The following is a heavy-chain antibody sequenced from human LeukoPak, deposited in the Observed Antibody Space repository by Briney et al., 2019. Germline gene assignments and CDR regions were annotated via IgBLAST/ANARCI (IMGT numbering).Heavy chain of an antibody. Sequence: SGGSLRLSCAASGFTFSSYEMNWVRQAPGKGLEWVSVIYSGGSTDYAASVKGRFTISRDILKNTLYLQMNSLRAEDTAVYYCARDPAGYNWGQGTLVTVSS. CDR1: GFTFSSYE. CDR3: ARDPAGYN. D-gene: IGHD1-1*01. V-gene: IGHV3-53*01. J-gene: IGHJ4*02. CDR2: IYSGGST.